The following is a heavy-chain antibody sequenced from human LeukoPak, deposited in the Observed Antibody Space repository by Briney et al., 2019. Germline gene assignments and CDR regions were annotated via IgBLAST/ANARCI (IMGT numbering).Heavy chain of an antibody. CDR1: GGIFRSYA. D-gene: IGHD3-22*01. J-gene: IGHJ4*02. CDR2: IIPIFGTA. V-gene: IGHV1-69*13. Sequence: SVKVSCKASGGIFRSYAISWVRQAPGQGLEWMGGIIPIFGTANYAQKFQGRVTITADESTSTAYMELSSLRSEDTAVYYCARDPGGGYLRYWGQGTLVTVSS. CDR3: ARDPGGGYLRY.